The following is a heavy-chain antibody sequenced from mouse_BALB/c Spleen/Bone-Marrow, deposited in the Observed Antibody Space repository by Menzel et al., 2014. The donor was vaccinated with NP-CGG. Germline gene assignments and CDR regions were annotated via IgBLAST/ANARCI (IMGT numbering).Heavy chain of an antibody. CDR2: IHPSDSET. J-gene: IGHJ3*01. V-gene: IGHV1-61*01. Sequence: QVQLQQPGAEVVRPGGSVKLSCKASDYSFNSYWMNWVKQRPGQGLEWISMIHPSDSETRLNQKFKDKATLTVDKSSSTAYMQLSSPTSEDSGVYYCARRGYDEGLAYWGQGTVVTVSA. CDR3: ARRGYDEGLAY. D-gene: IGHD2-12*01. CDR1: DYSFNSYW.